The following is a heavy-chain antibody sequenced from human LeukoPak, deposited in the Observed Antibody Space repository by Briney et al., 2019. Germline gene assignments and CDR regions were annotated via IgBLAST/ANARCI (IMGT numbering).Heavy chain of an antibody. CDR3: ARDACVSCGGDCCHDP. Sequence: VASVKVSCKASGYTFTNYGISWVRQAPGQGLEWMSWISAYNGDTRYAQKFQGRVILTTDTSTTTAYMHLRNLRSDDTAVYYCARDACVSCGGDCCHDPWGQGTLVTVS. V-gene: IGHV1-18*01. CDR2: ISAYNGDT. D-gene: IGHD2-21*02. J-gene: IGHJ5*02. CDR1: GYTFTNYG.